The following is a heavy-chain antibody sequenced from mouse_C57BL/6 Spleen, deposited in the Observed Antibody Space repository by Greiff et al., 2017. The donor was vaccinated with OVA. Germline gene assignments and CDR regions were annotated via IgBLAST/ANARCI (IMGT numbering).Heavy chain of an antibody. V-gene: IGHV1-59*01. J-gene: IGHJ3*01. CDR1: GYTFTSYW. D-gene: IGHD1-1*01. CDR3: ARGGSSSAWFAY. Sequence: QVQLQQPGAELVRPGTSVKLSCKASGYTFTSYWMHWVKQRPGQGLEWIGVIDPSDSYTNYNQKFKGKATLTVDTSSSTAYMQLSSLTSEDSAVYDCARGGSSSAWFAYWGQGTMVTVSA. CDR2: IDPSDSYT.